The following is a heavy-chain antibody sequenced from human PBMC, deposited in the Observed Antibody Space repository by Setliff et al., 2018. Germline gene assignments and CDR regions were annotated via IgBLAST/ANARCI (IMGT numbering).Heavy chain of an antibody. CDR1: GGTFSSYT. CDR3: AVNSGYDTSYARFDY. CDR2: IIPILGIA. J-gene: IGHJ4*02. D-gene: IGHD5-12*01. Sequence: SVKVSCKASGGTFSSYTISWVRQAPGQGLEWMGRIIPILGIANYAQKFQGRVTITADKSTSTAYMELSSLRSEDTAVYYCAVNSGYDTSYARFDYWGQGTLVTVSS. V-gene: IGHV1-69*02.